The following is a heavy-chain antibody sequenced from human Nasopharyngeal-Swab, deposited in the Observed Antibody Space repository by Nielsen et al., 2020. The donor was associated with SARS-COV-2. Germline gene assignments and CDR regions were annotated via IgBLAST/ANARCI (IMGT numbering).Heavy chain of an antibody. J-gene: IGHJ3*02. Sequence: GESLKISCAASGFTFSSYAMSWVRQAPGKGPEWVSAISGSGGSTYYADSVKGRFTISRDNSKNTLYLQMNSLRAEDTAVYYCAKTNWGSDAFDIWGQGTMVTVSS. D-gene: IGHD3-16*01. CDR2: ISGSGGST. CDR1: GFTFSSYA. CDR3: AKTNWGSDAFDI. V-gene: IGHV3-23*01.